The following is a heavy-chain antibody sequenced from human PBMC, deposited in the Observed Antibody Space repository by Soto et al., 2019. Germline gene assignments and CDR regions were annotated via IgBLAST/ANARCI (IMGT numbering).Heavy chain of an antibody. CDR2: ISAYNGNT. J-gene: IGHJ4*02. Sequence: ASVKVSCKASGYTFTSYGISWVRQAPGQGLEWMGWISAYNGNTNYAQKLQGRVTMTTDTSTSTAYMELRSLRSDDTAVYYCAGDNPEGVDYYDSSGPDSPYFDYWGQGTLVTVSS. CDR3: AGDNPEGVDYYDSSGPDSPYFDY. V-gene: IGHV1-18*01. D-gene: IGHD3-22*01. CDR1: GYTFTSYG.